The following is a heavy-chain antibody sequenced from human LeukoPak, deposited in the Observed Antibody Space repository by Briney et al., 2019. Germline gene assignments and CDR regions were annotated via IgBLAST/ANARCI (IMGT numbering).Heavy chain of an antibody. CDR3: ARGPRLYYYDSSGYYYY. CDR1: GGSFSGYY. CDR2: INHSGST. V-gene: IGHV4-34*01. D-gene: IGHD3-22*01. Sequence: SETLSLTCAVYGGSFSGYYWSWIRQPPGKGLEWIGEINHSGSTNYNPSLKSRVTISVDTSKNQFSLKLSTVTAADTAVYFCARGPRLYYYDSSGYYYYWGQGTLVTVSS. J-gene: IGHJ4*02.